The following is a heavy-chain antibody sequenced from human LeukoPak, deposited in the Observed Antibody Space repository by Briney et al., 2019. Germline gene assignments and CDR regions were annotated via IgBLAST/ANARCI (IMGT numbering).Heavy chain of an antibody. Sequence: ASVKVSCKASGYTFTSYYMHWVRQAPGQGLEWMGIINPSGGSTSYAQKFQGRVTMTRDTSTSTVYMELSSLRSEDTAVYYCARVRGSSPPRAYFDYWGQGTLVTVSS. CDR3: ARVRGSSPPRAYFDY. J-gene: IGHJ4*02. V-gene: IGHV1-46*01. CDR1: GYTFTSYY. D-gene: IGHD6-6*01. CDR2: INPSGGST.